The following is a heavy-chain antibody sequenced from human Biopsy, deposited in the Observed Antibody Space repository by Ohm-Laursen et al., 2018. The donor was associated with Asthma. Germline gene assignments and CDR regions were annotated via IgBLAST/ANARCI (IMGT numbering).Heavy chain of an antibody. CDR2: INAGNGNT. CDR1: GYTFINYA. J-gene: IGHJ3*02. V-gene: IGHV1-3*01. CDR3: ARTYYDFLTGQVNDALAM. D-gene: IGHD3-9*01. Sequence: ASVKVSCKPSGYTFINYAIHWVRQAPGQRLEWMGWINAGNGNTKYSQKFQGRVTITRDTSASTAYMDLSSLRSEDTAVYYCARTYYDFLTGQVNDALAMWGQGTVVTVSS.